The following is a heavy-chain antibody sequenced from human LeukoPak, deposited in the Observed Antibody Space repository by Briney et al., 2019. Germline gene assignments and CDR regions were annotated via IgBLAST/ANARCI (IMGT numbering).Heavy chain of an antibody. CDR1: GFTFSSYA. J-gene: IGHJ6*03. Sequence: GGSLRLSRAASGFTFSSYAMHWVRQAPGKGLEWVAVISYDGSNKYYADSVKGRFTISRDNSKNTLYLQMNSLRAEDTAVYYCARDSRSGYYRSYYYYYYMDVWGKGTTVTVSS. CDR3: ARDSRSGYYRSYYYYYYMDV. CDR2: ISYDGSNK. V-gene: IGHV3-30*04. D-gene: IGHD3-3*01.